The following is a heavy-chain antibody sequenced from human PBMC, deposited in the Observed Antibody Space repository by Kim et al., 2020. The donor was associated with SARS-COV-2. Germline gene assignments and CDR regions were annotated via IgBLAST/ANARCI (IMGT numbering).Heavy chain of an antibody. Sequence: DSVAGRFTLSRDNDNTSLYLQMNSLRAEDTAVYYCARGPNYSPFDYWGQGTLVTVSS. D-gene: IGHD4-4*01. CDR3: ARGPNYSPFDY. V-gene: IGHV3-7*04. J-gene: IGHJ4*02.